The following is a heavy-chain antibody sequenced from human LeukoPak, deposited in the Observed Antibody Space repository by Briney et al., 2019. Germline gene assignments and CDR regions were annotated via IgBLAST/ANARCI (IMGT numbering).Heavy chain of an antibody. CDR2: ISGSGDGT. V-gene: IGHV3-23*01. D-gene: IGHD6-19*01. CDR3: AKTYSSGWYRGDYFDY. Sequence: GGSLRLSCAASGFTFSSYAMSWVRQAPGKGLEWVSVISGSGDGTNYADSVKGRFTISRDNSKNTLYLQMNSLRAEDTAVYYCAKTYSSGWYRGDYFDYWGQGTLVTVSS. CDR1: GFTFSSYA. J-gene: IGHJ4*02.